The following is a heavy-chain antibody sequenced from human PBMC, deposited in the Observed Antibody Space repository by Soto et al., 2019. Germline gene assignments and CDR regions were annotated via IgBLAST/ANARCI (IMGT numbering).Heavy chain of an antibody. V-gene: IGHV4-34*01. Sequence: QVQLQQWGAGLLKPSETLSLTCAVYGGSFSGYYWSWIRQPPGKGLEWIGEINHSGSTNYNPSLKSRVTISVDTSKNQFSLKLSSVTAADTAVYYCASVHCSGGSCYYYFVYWGQGTLVTVSS. CDR2: INHSGST. J-gene: IGHJ4*02. CDR3: ASVHCSGGSCYYYFVY. D-gene: IGHD2-15*01. CDR1: GGSFSGYY.